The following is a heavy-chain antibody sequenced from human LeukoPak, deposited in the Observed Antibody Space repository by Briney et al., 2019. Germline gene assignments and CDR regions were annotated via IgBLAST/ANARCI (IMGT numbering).Heavy chain of an antibody. V-gene: IGHV1-18*01. CDR1: GYNFRHYG. Sequence: ASVKVSCKTSGYNFRHYGISWVRQAPGQGLEWMAWISGGYNGDSNYALKLRGRLTMTTDTSTSTAYMELRSLRSDDTAVYYCARDEKKYCSGGSCPAYFDYWGRGTLVTVSS. CDR3: ARDEKKYCSGGSCPAYFDY. J-gene: IGHJ4*02. CDR2: ISGGYNGDS. D-gene: IGHD2-15*01.